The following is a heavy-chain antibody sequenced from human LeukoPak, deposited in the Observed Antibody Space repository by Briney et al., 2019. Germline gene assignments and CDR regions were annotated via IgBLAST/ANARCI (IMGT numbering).Heavy chain of an antibody. CDR1: GGSFSGYY. CDR3: ARGGYTSGWYVFDY. Sequence: SETLSLTCAVYGGSFSGYYWSWIRQPPGKGLEWIGYIYYSGSTTYNPSLKSRVTISIDTSKNQFSLRLTSVTAADTAVYYCARGGYTSGWYVFDYWGQGTLVTVSS. J-gene: IGHJ4*02. D-gene: IGHD6-19*01. V-gene: IGHV4-59*01. CDR2: IYYSGST.